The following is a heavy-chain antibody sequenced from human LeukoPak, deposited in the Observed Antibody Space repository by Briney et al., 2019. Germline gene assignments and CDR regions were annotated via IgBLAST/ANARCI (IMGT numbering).Heavy chain of an antibody. Sequence: GGSLRLSCAVSGFTFSSYGMHWVRQAPGKGLEWVGNLKQDGSEIYYLDSVKGRFTISRDNTKNSLFLQMNSLRAEDTAVYYCAKGYYGSGSYGWFDYWGQGTLVTVSS. V-gene: IGHV3-7*03. CDR3: AKGYYGSGSYGWFDY. CDR2: LKQDGSEI. D-gene: IGHD3-10*01. CDR1: GFTFSSYG. J-gene: IGHJ4*02.